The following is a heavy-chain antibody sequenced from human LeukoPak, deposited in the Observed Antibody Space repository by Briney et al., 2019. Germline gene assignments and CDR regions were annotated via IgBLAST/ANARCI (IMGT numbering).Heavy chain of an antibody. V-gene: IGHV3-23*01. J-gene: IGHJ4*02. CDR3: AKGGPYSSSWGGKFDH. D-gene: IGHD6-13*01. CDR2: ISGSGDRT. CDR1: GFTFSSYA. Sequence: PGGSLRLSCAASGFTFSSYAMNWVRQAPGKGLEWVSSISGSGDRTYYADSVNGRFTISRGNSKNTLYLQMNSLRAEDTAIYYCAKGGPYSSSWGGKFDHWGQGTLVTVSS.